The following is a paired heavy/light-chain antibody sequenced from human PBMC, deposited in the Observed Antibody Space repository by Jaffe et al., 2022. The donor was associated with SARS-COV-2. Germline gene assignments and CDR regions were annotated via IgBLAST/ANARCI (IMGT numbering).Heavy chain of an antibody. D-gene: IGHD6-19*01. J-gene: IGHJ5*02. CDR2: ITDDGTNK. Sequence: QIQLVESGGGVVQPGRSLRLSCAASGFTFSYHAIHWVRQAPGKGLEWVAVITDDGTNKYYADSVKGRFTISRDNSKNTLFLQMDSLRAEDTAVYYCGRDSGLTSGWNWVDPWGQGTLVTVAS. CDR1: GFTFSYHA. CDR3: GRDSGLTSGWNWVDP. V-gene: IGHV3-30*04.
Light chain of an antibody. V-gene: IGKV4-1*01. CDR3: QQYYSTPLT. CDR1: QSVLYSSNNKNY. Sequence: DIVMTQSPDSLAVSLGERATINCKSSQSVLYSSNNKNYLAWYQQKPGQPPKVLIYWASIRESGVPDRFSGSGSGTDFTLTISSLQAEDVAVYYCQQYYSTPLTFGGGTKVEIK. CDR2: WAS. J-gene: IGKJ4*01.